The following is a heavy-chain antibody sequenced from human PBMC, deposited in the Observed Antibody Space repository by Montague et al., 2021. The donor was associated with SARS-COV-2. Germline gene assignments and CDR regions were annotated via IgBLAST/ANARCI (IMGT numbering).Heavy chain of an antibody. CDR2: IYYSGTI. D-gene: IGHD3-10*01. Sequence: TLSLTCAVYGGSFSGYYWSWIRQHPEKGLEWIGYIYYSGTIYYNPSLKSRVTISLDTSNNHSSLKLSSVTAADTAVYYCATASGSGSLGFHYWGQGTLVLVSS. V-gene: IGHV4-31*11. CDR1: GGSFSGYY. J-gene: IGHJ4*02. CDR3: ATASGSGSLGFHY.